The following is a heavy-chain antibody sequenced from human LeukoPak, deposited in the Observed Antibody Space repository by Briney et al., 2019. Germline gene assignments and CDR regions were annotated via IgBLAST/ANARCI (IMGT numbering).Heavy chain of an antibody. J-gene: IGHJ4*02. CDR2: VYHTGNT. V-gene: IGHV4-39*01. D-gene: IGHD4-11*01. CDR3: AHEDYSDFNTFDF. Sequence: SETLSLTCTVSGDSIRSTTNYWGWIRQPPGKGLEWIGSVYHTGNTYYNSSLQSRVTLSVDPSKNQFSLKLTSVTAADTAVYYCAHEDYSDFNTFDFWGQGTLVTGSS. CDR1: GDSIRSTTNY.